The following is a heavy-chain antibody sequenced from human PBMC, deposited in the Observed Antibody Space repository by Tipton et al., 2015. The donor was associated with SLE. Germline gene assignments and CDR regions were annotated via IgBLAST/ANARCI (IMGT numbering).Heavy chain of an antibody. Sequence: VQLVQSGAEVKKPGESVKIPCKGSGYSFTSYWIGWVRQMPGKGLEWMGIIYPSDSDTTYSPAFQGQVTISADKSISTAYLQWSSLKASDTAMYYCARHDRVEYCSGGRCPELTREYFDYWGQGTLVTVSS. J-gene: IGHJ4*02. CDR1: GYSFTSYW. V-gene: IGHV5-51*01. CDR2: IYPSDSDT. D-gene: IGHD2-15*01. CDR3: ARHDRVEYCSGGRCPELTREYFDY.